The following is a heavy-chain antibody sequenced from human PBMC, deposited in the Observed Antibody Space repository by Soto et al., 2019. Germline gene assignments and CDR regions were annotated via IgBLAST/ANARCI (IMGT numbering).Heavy chain of an antibody. J-gene: IGHJ3*02. CDR1: GYTFTGYY. Sequence: ASVKVSCKASGYTFTGYYTHWVRQAPGQGLEWMGWINPNSGGTNYAQKFQGWVTMTRDTSISTAYMELSRLRSDDTAVYYCATFFWGIEGDAFDIWGQGTMVTVSS. D-gene: IGHD3-16*01. V-gene: IGHV1-2*04. CDR3: ATFFWGIEGDAFDI. CDR2: INPNSGGT.